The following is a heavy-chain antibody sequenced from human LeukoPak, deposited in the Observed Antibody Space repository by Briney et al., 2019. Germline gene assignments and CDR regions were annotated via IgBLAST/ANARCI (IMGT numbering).Heavy chain of an antibody. V-gene: IGHV4-34*01. J-gene: IGHJ3*02. CDR3: ARGVAKYYQYVGGAAFDI. CDR1: GGSISSYY. Sequence: PSETLSLTCTVCGGSISSYYWSWIRQPPGKGLEWIGEIKQSGSTKHNPPLKSRVTILVDTSKNQFSLKLSSVTAADTAVYYCARGVAKYYQYVGGAAFDIWGQGTMVTVSS. CDR2: IKQSGST. D-gene: IGHD2-2*01.